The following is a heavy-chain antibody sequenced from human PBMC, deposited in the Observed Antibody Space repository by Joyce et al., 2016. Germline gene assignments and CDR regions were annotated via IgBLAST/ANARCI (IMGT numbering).Heavy chain of an antibody. CDR3: ARTYYDFWSGHYNWFHP. Sequence: QVQLVESGGGVVQPGRSLRLSCAPSGFTFSNYNMNWVRQAPGKGLEWVAIISYDGSNKSYVGSLRGRFTISRDNSNSTLYLQMNSLKPEDTAVYFCARTYYDFWSGHYNWFHPWGQGTLVTVSS. V-gene: IGHV3-30*03. D-gene: IGHD3-3*01. CDR1: GFTFSNYN. CDR2: ISYDGSNK. J-gene: IGHJ5*02.